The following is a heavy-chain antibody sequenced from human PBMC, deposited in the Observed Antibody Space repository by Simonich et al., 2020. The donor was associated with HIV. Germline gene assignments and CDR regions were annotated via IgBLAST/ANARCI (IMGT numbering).Heavy chain of an antibody. D-gene: IGHD2-2*01. Sequence: EVQLVESGGGLVKPGGSLRLSCAASGFTFSGYSMNWVRQAPGKGLEWVSSISSSSSYIYYADSVKGRVTISRDNAKNSLYLQMNSLRAEDTAVYYCARDGRKGSSTSCSDYWGQGTLVTVSS. CDR1: GFTFSGYS. V-gene: IGHV3-21*01. CDR3: ARDGRKGSSTSCSDY. J-gene: IGHJ4*02. CDR2: ISSSSSYI.